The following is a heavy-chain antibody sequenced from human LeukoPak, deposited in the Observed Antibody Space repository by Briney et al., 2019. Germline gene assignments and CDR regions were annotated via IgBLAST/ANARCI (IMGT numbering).Heavy chain of an antibody. V-gene: IGHV3-30*18. Sequence: PGGSLRLSCAASGFTFSSCGMHWVRQAPGKGLEWVAVISYDVKRQYYADSVKGRFAISRDNSKNTLYLQMNSLRPEDTAVYFCAKEQSSGSYRTSDYWGQGTLVTVSS. CDR1: GFTFSSCG. CDR3: AKEQSSGSYRTSDY. CDR2: ISYDVKRQ. D-gene: IGHD3-10*01. J-gene: IGHJ4*02.